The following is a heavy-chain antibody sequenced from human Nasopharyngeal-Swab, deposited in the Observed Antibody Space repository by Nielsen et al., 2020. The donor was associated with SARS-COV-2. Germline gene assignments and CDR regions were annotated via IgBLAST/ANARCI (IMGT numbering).Heavy chain of an antibody. CDR1: GYTFTSYG. CDR2: TSVYNGNT. V-gene: IGHV1-18*01. CDR3: ARTRITIFGVVISVDY. J-gene: IGHJ4*02. D-gene: IGHD3-3*01. Sequence: ASVKVSCKASGYTFTSYGISWVRQAPGQGLEWMGWTSVYNGNTNYAQKLQGRVTMTTDTSTSTAYMELRSLRSDDTAVYYCARTRITIFGVVISVDYWGQGTLVTVSS.